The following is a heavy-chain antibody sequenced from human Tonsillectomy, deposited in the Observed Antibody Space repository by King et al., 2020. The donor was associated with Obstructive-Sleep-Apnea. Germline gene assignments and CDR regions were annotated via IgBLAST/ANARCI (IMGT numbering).Heavy chain of an antibody. CDR1: GFTFDDYA. V-gene: IGHV3-9*01. CDR2: ISWKSGNI. Sequence: VQLVESGGGLVQPGRSLRLSCAASGFTFDDYAMHWVRQAPGKGLEWVSGISWKSGNIGYADSVKGRFTISRDNAKKSLYLQMNSLRAEDTALYYCAKAYFVNSGWLDYWGQGTLVTVSS. J-gene: IGHJ4*02. D-gene: IGHD6-19*01. CDR3: AKAYFVNSGWLDY.